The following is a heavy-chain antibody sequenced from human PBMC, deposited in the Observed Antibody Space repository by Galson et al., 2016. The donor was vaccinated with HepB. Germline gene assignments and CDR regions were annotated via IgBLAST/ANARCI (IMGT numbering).Heavy chain of an antibody. CDR3: AGAGAGSGTFDF. Sequence: SETLSLTCTISGDSISNYYWSWIRQPPGKGLEWLAYIYHTGYSKNNPSLKSRVSISLDTSKTEFSLKLHSVTAADTAVYYCAGAGAGSGTFDFWGQGALVTVSS. CDR2: IYHTGYS. D-gene: IGHD2-15*01. V-gene: IGHV4-59*08. J-gene: IGHJ4*02. CDR1: GDSISNYY.